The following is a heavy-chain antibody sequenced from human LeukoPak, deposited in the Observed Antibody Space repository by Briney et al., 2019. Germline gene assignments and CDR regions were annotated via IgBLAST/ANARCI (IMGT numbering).Heavy chain of an antibody. D-gene: IGHD1-14*01. V-gene: IGHV1-69*05. CDR3: AREGLNWNHHYFDY. CDR1: GGTFSSYA. J-gene: IGHJ4*02. Sequence: ASVNVSCKASGGTFSSYAISWVRPAPGQGLEWMGGIIPIFGTANYAQKFQGRVTITTDESTSAAYMELSSLRSEDTAVYYCAREGLNWNHHYFDYWGQGTLVTVSS. CDR2: IIPIFGTA.